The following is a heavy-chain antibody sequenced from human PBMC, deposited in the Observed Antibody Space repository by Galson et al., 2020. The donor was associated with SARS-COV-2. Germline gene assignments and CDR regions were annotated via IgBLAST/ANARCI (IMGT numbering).Heavy chain of an antibody. D-gene: IGHD2-15*01. V-gene: IGHV3-13*01. CDR3: ASDYAGGCQI. J-gene: IGHJ3*02. CDR1: GITFNYYA. Sequence: GESLQTSCAASGITFNYYAMHWLRPVPGKGLAWVSAIGTSGTTFYPGSVKGRFTVSRDNAKNSLFLQMTSLGAGDTAVYYCASDYAGGCQIWGQGTMVTVSS. CDR2: IGTSGTT.